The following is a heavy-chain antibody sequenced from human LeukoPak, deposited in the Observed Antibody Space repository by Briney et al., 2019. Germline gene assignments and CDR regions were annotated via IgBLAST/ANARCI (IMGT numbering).Heavy chain of an antibody. V-gene: IGHV3-30-3*01. CDR1: GFTFISNA. CDR3: AKGAVAGTWPGAFDI. J-gene: IGHJ3*02. D-gene: IGHD6-19*01. CDR2: ISYDGSNK. Sequence: GRSLTLICAASGFTFISNAMHWVRQAPGKVLEWVAVISYDGSNKYYADSVRGRFTISRDNSKNTLYLQMNSLRPEDTAVYYCAKGAVAGTWPGAFDIWGQGTMVTVSS.